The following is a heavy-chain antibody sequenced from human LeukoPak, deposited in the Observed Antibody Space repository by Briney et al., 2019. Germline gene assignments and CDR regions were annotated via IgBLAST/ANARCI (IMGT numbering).Heavy chain of an antibody. Sequence: SETLSLTCTVSGGSISSYYWSWIRQPPGKGLEWIGYIYYSGSTNYNPSLKSRVTISVDTSKNQFSLKLSSVTAADTAVYYCASLHYYGSGSLENHWGQGTLVTVSS. CDR1: GGSISSYY. CDR2: IYYSGST. D-gene: IGHD3-10*01. J-gene: IGHJ5*02. V-gene: IGHV4-59*12. CDR3: ASLHYYGSGSLENH.